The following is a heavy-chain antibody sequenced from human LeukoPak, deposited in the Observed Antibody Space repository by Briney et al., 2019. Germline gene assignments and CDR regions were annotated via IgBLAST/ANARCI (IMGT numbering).Heavy chain of an antibody. D-gene: IGHD1-26*01. J-gene: IGHJ4*02. CDR2: ISYDGSNK. V-gene: IGHV3-30-3*01. CDR1: GFTFSSYA. CDR3: ARILQVGATRRADY. Sequence: GGSLRPSCAASGFTFSSYAMHWVRQAPGKGLEWVAVISYDGSNKYYADSVKGRFTISRDNSKNTLYLQMNSLRAEDTAVYYCARILQVGATRRADYWGQGTLVTVSS.